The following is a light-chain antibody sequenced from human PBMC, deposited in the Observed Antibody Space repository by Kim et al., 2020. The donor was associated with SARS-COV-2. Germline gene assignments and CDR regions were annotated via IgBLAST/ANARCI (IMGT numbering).Light chain of an antibody. CDR3: QHYGTSPLT. Sequence: SSGERATLCCRASQSISNNYLAWLQHTPGQAPRLLFYVASSRATGIPDRFSGSGAGTDFTLTISRLEPEDFAVYCCQHYGTSPLTFGGGTKV. J-gene: IGKJ4*01. CDR2: VAS. CDR1: QSISNNY. V-gene: IGKV3-20*01.